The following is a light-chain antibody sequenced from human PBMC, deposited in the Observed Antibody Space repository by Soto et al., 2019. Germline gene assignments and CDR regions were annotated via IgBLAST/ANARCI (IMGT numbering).Light chain of an antibody. CDR3: QQYGSSPIT. Sequence: DILMTQSPDSLAVSLGERATINCKSSQSVLYSSNNKNYLAWYQQKPGQAPRLLIYGASSRATGIPDRFSGSGSGTDFTLTISRLEPEDFAVYYCQQYGSSPITFGQGTRLENK. CDR2: GAS. V-gene: IGKV4-1*01. CDR1: QSVLYSSNNKNY. J-gene: IGKJ5*01.